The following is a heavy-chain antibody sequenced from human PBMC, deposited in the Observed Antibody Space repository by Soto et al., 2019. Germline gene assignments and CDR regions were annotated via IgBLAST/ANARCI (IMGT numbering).Heavy chain of an antibody. J-gene: IGHJ6*02. V-gene: IGHV4-59*12. Sequence: SETLSLTCTVSGGSISHSYWSWLRLSPGKGLEWIGDIHHGGATTYNPSLKSRVTISVGTSKNHFYLNLSSVTAADTAVYYCARGMSDYYYYYGMDVWGQGTTVTVSS. CDR2: IHHGGAT. CDR1: GGSISHSY. CDR3: ARGMSDYYYYYGMDV.